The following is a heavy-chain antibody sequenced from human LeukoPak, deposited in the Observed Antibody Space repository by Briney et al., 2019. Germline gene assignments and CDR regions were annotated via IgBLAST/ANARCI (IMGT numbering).Heavy chain of an antibody. V-gene: IGHV4-61*02. Sequence: PSETLSLTCTVSGGSVSSSTYYWSWIRQPAGKGLEWIGRFYTSGSTKYNPSLKSRVTMSEDTSKNQFSLKLSSVTAADTAVYYCARGFLGDYFGSGSYYVFDYWGQGTLVTVSS. CDR1: GGSVSSSTYY. CDR3: ARGFLGDYFGSGSYYVFDY. CDR2: FYTSGST. D-gene: IGHD3-10*01. J-gene: IGHJ4*02.